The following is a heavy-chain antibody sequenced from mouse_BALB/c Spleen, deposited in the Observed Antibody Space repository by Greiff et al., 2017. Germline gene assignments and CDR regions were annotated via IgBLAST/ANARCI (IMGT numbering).Heavy chain of an antibody. Sequence: DVHLVESGGGLVKPGGSLKLSCAASGFAFSSYDMSWVRQTPEKRLEWVAYISSGGGSTYYPDTVKGRFTISRDNAKNTLYLQMSSLKSEDTAMYYCATTVVAPYYFDYWGQGTTLTVSS. CDR2: ISSGGGST. CDR1: GFAFSSYD. CDR3: ATTVVAPYYFDY. D-gene: IGHD1-1*01. J-gene: IGHJ2*01. V-gene: IGHV5-12-1*01.